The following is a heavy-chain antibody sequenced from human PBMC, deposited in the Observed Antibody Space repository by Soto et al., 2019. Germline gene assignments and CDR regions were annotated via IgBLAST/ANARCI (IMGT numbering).Heavy chain of an antibody. V-gene: IGHV1-69*12. D-gene: IGHD2-15*01. CDR2: IIPIFGTA. CDR1: GGTFSSYA. CDR3: ARDLREGAASTYYYYYYGMDV. J-gene: IGHJ6*02. Sequence: QVQLVQSGAEVKKPGSSVKVSCKASGGTFSSYAISWVRQAPGQGLEWMGGIIPIFGTANYAQKFQGRVTMTADESTSTAYMELSSLRSEDTAVYYCARDLREGAASTYYYYYYGMDVWGQGTTVTVSS.